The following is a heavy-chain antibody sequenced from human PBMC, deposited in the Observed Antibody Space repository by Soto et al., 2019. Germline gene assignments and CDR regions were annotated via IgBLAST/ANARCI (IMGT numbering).Heavy chain of an antibody. Sequence: SSVKVSCRSSGGTFSSYAISWVRQAPGQGLEWMGGIIPIFGTANYAQQFQGRVTITADDSTSIAYMELSSLRSEYSTVYYCAREGCSNGLRYRFGNWFDYWGQGTLVTV. J-gene: IGHJ5*01. V-gene: IGHV1-69*13. CDR3: AREGCSNGLRYRFGNWFDY. CDR2: IIPIFGTA. CDR1: GGTFSSYA. D-gene: IGHD2-8*01.